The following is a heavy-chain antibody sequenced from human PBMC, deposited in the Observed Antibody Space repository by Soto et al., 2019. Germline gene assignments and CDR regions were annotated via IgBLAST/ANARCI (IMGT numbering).Heavy chain of an antibody. V-gene: IGHV1-69*12. CDR3: AVPSIGSGYRQSYHGYYYYGMDV. D-gene: IGHD3-3*01. Sequence: QVQLVQSGAEVKKPGSSVKVSCKASGGTFSSYAISWVRQAPGQGLEWMGGIIPIFGTANYAQKFQGRVTITADESTSRAYMELSSLRSEDTAVYYCAVPSIGSGYRQSYHGYYYYGMDVWGQGTTVTVSS. CDR2: IIPIFGTA. CDR1: GGTFSSYA. J-gene: IGHJ6*02.